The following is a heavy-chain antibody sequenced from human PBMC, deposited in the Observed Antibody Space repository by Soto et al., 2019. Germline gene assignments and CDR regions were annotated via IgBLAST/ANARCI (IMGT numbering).Heavy chain of an antibody. CDR2: IIPIFGTA. V-gene: IGHV1-69*01. J-gene: IGHJ4*02. CDR1: GGTFSSYA. CDR3: GRGRLYMGPAPPPLDY. Sequence: QVQLVQSGAEVKKPGSSVKVSCKASGGTFSSYAISWVRQAPGQGLEWMGGIIPIFGTANYAQKFQGRVTITGGESTRTAYMELSSLRSEDTAVYYWGRGRLYMGPAPPPLDYWGQGTLVTVSS. D-gene: IGHD3-10*01.